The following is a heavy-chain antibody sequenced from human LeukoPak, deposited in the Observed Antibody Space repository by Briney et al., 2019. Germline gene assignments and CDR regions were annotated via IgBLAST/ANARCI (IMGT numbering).Heavy chain of an antibody. D-gene: IGHD3-10*01. CDR1: GFTFSSYW. V-gene: IGHV3-74*01. Sequence: GSLRLSCAASGFTFSSYWMHWVRQAPGKGLVWVSRINSDGSSTSYADSVKGRFTISRDNAKNTLYLQMNSLRAEDTAVYYCARVSWAFYYQYGMDVWGKGTTVTVSS. J-gene: IGHJ6*04. CDR2: INSDGSST. CDR3: ARVSWAFYYQYGMDV.